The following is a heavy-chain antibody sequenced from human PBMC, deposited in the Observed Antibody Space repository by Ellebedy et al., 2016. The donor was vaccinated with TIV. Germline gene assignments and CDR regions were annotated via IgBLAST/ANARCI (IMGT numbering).Heavy chain of an antibody. CDR2: ISSSGSSV. V-gene: IGHV3-11*01. CDR3: ARDTRFIDHQHNWFDP. Sequence: GGSLRLSCAAPGFTFSDYYMIWIRQAPGKGLEWVSYISSSGSSVYYADSVKGRFTISRDNAKNSLYLQINTLRAEDTAVYYCARDTRFIDHQHNWFDPWGQGTLVTVSS. J-gene: IGHJ5*02. D-gene: IGHD2-2*01. CDR1: GFTFSDYY.